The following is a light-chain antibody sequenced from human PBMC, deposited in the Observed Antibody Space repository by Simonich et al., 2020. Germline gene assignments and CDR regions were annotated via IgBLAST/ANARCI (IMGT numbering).Light chain of an antibody. CDR2: CAS. CDR3: QQYYSTPWT. Sequence: DIVMTQSPVSLAVSLGERATINCKSSQSVLYSSNNKNYLAWYQQKPGQPPKLLIYCASTRETGVPDRFSGSGSGTDFTLTISSLHAEDVAVYYCQQYYSTPWTFGQGTKVEIK. V-gene: IGKV4-1*01. CDR1: QSVLYSSNNKNY. J-gene: IGKJ1*01.